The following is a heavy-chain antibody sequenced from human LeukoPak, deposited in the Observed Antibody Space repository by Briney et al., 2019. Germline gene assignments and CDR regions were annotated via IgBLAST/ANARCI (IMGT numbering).Heavy chain of an antibody. J-gene: IGHJ5*02. CDR1: GDSISSSSYY. CDR2: IYYSGST. CDR3: ASRTRRYWLDP. D-gene: IGHD3-9*01. V-gene: IGHV4-39*01. Sequence: SETLSLTCTGSGDSISSSSYYWGWLRQPPGKGLEWIGSIYYSGSTYYNPSLKSRVTISVDTSKNQFSLKLSSVTAADTAVYLCASRTRRYWLDPWGQGTLVTVSS.